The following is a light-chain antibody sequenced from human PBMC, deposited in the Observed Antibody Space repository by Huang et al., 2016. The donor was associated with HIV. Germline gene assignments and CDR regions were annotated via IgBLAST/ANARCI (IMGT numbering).Light chain of an antibody. CDR1: QSINNNY. CDR2: VSS. Sequence: EIVLTQSPGTLSLSPGEGATLSCRASQSINNNYLAWFQQKPSQHPRLLIYVSSSRATGVPDRFTGSGSGTDFNLTISRLETEDFAMYFCQHYGTSPQTFGQGTKLEIK. V-gene: IGKV3-20*01. J-gene: IGKJ2*01. CDR3: QHYGTSPQT.